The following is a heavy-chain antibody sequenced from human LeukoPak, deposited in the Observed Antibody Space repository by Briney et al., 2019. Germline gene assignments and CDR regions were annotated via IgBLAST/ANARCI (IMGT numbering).Heavy chain of an antibody. D-gene: IGHD4-17*01. CDR1: GGSITSGGYY. J-gene: IGHJ6*03. CDR3: ASTDGDYYHYYYYYMNV. Sequence: PSETLSLTCTVSGGSITSGGYYWSWIRRLPGKGLEWIGYIYSSGSTFYNPSLQSRVSISVDTSRNQFSMKLSSVTAADTAIYYCASTDGDYYHYYYYYMNVWGNGTTVTVSS. CDR2: IYSSGST. V-gene: IGHV4-31*03.